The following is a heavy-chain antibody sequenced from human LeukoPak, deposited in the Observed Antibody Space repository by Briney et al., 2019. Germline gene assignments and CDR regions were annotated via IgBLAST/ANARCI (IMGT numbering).Heavy chain of an antibody. J-gene: IGHJ5*02. Sequence: PGGSLRLSCAASGFTFSSYWMSWVRQAPGKGREWVANIKQDGSEKYYVDSVKGRFTISRDNAKNSLYLQMNSLRAEDTAVYYCARDKMVYASYNWFDPWGQGTLVTVSS. CDR1: GFTFSSYW. CDR2: IKQDGSEK. CDR3: ARDKMVYASYNWFDP. D-gene: IGHD2-8*01. V-gene: IGHV3-7*01.